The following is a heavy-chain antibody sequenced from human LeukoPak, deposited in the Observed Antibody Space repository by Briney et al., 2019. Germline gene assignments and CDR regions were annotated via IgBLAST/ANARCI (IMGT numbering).Heavy chain of an antibody. J-gene: IGHJ6*03. Sequence: PSETLSLICTVSGGSISSYYWSWIRQPPGKGLEWIGYIYYSGSTNYNPSLKSRVTISVDTSKNQFSLKLSSVTAADTAVYYCARDTGLQYYYYYMDVWGKGTTVTVSS. D-gene: IGHD4-11*01. V-gene: IGHV4-59*01. CDR1: GGSISSYY. CDR3: ARDTGLQYYYYYMDV. CDR2: IYYSGST.